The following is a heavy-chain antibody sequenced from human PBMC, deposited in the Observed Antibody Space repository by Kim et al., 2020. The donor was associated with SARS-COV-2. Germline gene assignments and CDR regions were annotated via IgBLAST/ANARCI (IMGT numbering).Heavy chain of an antibody. CDR3: ARVRGDMITFGGVMGWFDP. CDR2: IYHSGST. Sequence: SETLSLTCTVSGSSISSGYYWGWIRQPPGTGLEWIGSIYHSGSTYYNPSLKSRVTISVDTSKNQFSLKLSSVTAADTAVYYCARVRGDMITFGGVMGWFDPWGQGTLVTVSS. J-gene: IGHJ5*02. CDR1: GSSISSGYY. D-gene: IGHD3-16*01. V-gene: IGHV4-38-2*02.